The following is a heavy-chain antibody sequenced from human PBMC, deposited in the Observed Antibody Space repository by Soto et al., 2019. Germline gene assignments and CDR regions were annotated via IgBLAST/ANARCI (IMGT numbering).Heavy chain of an antibody. CDR3: ARGGSYGDFFDY. CDR1: GGSMSSNY. Sequence: SETLSLTCTVPGGSMSSNYWTWIRQSPGKGLEWIGYIYYTGSTKYNPSLKSRVTISLDTSKNQFSLRLTSVTSADTAVYYCARGGSYGDFFDYWGQGAQVTVSS. J-gene: IGHJ4*02. CDR2: IYYTGST. D-gene: IGHD4-17*01. V-gene: IGHV4-59*01.